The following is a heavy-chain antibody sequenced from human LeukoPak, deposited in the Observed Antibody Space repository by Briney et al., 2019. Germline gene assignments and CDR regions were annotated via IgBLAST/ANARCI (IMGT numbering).Heavy chain of an antibody. CDR3: ARATAAGFDY. D-gene: IGHD6-13*01. CDR2: INWNGEST. Sequence: GGSLRLSCAASGFTFDDYGMSWVRHAPGKGLEWVSGINWNGESTGYVDSVKGRFTISRDNAKNSLYLQMNSLRAADTAFYYCARATAAGFDYWGQGTLVTVSS. CDR1: GFTFDDYG. J-gene: IGHJ4*02. V-gene: IGHV3-20*04.